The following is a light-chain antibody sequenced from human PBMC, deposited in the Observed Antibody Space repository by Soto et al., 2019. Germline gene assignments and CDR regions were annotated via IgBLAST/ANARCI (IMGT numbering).Light chain of an antibody. V-gene: IGKV3-20*01. J-gene: IGKJ4*01. Sequence: EMVLTQSPGTLSLSPAERAILSCRASQSISRSNLAWYQQKPGQAPRLLIYGASNSATGIPDRCSGTGSGTYFTRSIIGLNPAEFAVYYGQHYGSSRITCGGGAKVEIK. CDR2: GAS. CDR3: QHYGSSRIT. CDR1: QSISRSN.